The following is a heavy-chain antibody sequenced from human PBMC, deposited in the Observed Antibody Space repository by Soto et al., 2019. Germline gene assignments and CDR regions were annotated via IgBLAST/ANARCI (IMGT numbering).Heavy chain of an antibody. J-gene: IGHJ4*02. Sequence: QVQLVESGGGVVQPGRSLRLSCAASGFTFSSYAMHCVRQAPGKGLEWVAVISYDGSNKYYADSVKGRFTISRDNSKNTLYLQMNSLRAEDTAVYYCARDRGGMTTVTTWDYWGQGTLVTVSS. CDR1: GFTFSSYA. D-gene: IGHD4-17*01. V-gene: IGHV3-30-3*01. CDR3: ARDRGGMTTVTTWDY. CDR2: ISYDGSNK.